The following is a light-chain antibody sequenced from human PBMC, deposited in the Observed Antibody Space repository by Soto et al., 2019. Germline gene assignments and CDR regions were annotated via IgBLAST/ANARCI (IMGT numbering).Light chain of an antibody. CDR2: EVS. CDR3: SSYSGTNYHYV. J-gene: IGLJ1*01. V-gene: IGLV2-8*01. Sequence: QSLLTQPPSASGSFGQSGTISCNGTSSDVGGYNYVSWYQQHPGKAPKLMIYEVSERPSGVPDRFSGSKSGNTASLTVSGLQADDEADYYCSSYSGTNYHYVFGTGTKVTVL. CDR1: SSDVGGYNY.